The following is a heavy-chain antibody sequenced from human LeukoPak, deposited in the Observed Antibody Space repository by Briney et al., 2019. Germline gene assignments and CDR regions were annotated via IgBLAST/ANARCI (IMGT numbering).Heavy chain of an antibody. D-gene: IGHD2-2*01. Sequence: GGSLRLSCAASGFTFDDYGMSWVRQAPGKGLEWVSGINWNGGSTGYADSVKGRFTISRDNAKNSLYLQMNSLRAEDTAVYYCAKEGRGIVVAPAAYFDYWGQGTLVTVSP. J-gene: IGHJ4*02. CDR1: GFTFDDYG. CDR3: AKEGRGIVVAPAAYFDY. V-gene: IGHV3-20*04. CDR2: INWNGGST.